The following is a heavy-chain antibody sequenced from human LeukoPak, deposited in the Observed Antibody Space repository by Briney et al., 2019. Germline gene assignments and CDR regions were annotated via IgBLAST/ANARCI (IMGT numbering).Heavy chain of an antibody. V-gene: IGHV4-39*01. CDR3: ARHEYYYGSSGYYPLGVDY. D-gene: IGHD3-22*01. CDR1: GGSISNSFYY. Sequence: SETLSLTCTVSGGSISNSFYYWGWIRQPPGKGLEWIGSIFYSGSTYYNPSLKSRVTISVDTSKNQFSLKLSSVTAADTAVYYCARHEYYYGSSGYYPLGVDYWGQGTLVTVSS. J-gene: IGHJ4*02. CDR2: IFYSGST.